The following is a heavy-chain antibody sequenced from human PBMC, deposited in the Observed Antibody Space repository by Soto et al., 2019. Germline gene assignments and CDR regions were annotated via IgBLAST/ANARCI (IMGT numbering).Heavy chain of an antibody. V-gene: IGHV2-5*02. CDR3: AHLLGGCSSAGCSPLRFEY. J-gene: IGHJ4*02. Sequence: GSGPTLVNPTQTLTLTRTFSGFSLSTSGVGVGWIRQPPGKALEWLALIYWDDDKRYSPSLKTSLTTPKDTSKNQVVLAMTNVDPVDTATYYCAHLLGGCSSAGCSPLRFEYWGQGMLVTVSS. CDR1: GFSLSTSGVG. D-gene: IGHD2-2*01. CDR2: IYWDDDK.